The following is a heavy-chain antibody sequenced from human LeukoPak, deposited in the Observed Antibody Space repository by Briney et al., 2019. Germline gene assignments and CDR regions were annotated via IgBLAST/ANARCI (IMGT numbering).Heavy chain of an antibody. CDR3: ARGALLWFGDRMEYYFDY. CDR2: IYYSGNT. D-gene: IGHD3-10*01. CDR1: GGSISSSIYY. J-gene: IGHJ4*02. V-gene: IGHV4-61*01. Sequence: PSETLSLTCTVSGGSISSSIYYWSWIRQPPGKGLEWIGFIYYSGNTNYNPSLKSRVTISVDTSKNQFSLKLSSMTAADTAVYYCARGALLWFGDRMEYYFDYWGQGTLLTVSS.